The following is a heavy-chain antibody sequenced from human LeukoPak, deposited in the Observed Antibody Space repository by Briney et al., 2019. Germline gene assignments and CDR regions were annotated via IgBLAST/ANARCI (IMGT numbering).Heavy chain of an antibody. V-gene: IGHV4-59*01. CDR3: ARGGGKWELLFGY. D-gene: IGHD1-26*01. CDR1: GGSISSYF. J-gene: IGHJ4*02. CDR2: IYYSGST. Sequence: SETLSLTCTVSGGSISSYFWSWIRQPPGKGLEWIGYIYYSGSTNYNPSLKSRVTISVDTSKNQFSLKLSSVTAADTAVYYCARGGGKWELLFGYWGQGTLVTVSS.